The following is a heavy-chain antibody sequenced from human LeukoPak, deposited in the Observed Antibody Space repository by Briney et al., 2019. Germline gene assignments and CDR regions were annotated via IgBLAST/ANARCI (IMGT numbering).Heavy chain of an antibody. Sequence: GASVKVSCKASGGTFSSYAISWVRQAPGQGLEWMGGIIPIFGTANYAQKFQGRVTITADESTSTAYMELSSLRSEDTAVYYCARDHPGAGATDIDYWGQGTLVTVSS. CDR1: GGTFSSYA. D-gene: IGHD1-26*01. CDR2: IIPIFGTA. CDR3: ARDHPGAGATDIDY. V-gene: IGHV1-69*13. J-gene: IGHJ4*02.